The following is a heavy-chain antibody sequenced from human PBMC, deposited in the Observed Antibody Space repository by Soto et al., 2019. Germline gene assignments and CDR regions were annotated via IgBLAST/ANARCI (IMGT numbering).Heavy chain of an antibody. V-gene: IGHV3-30*18. J-gene: IGHJ4*02. Sequence: QVQLVESGGGVVQPGRSLRLSCTASGFTFNTYGMQWVRQAPGKGLEWVAIVSYHGIDRFYADSVKGRFTISRDNSKNTLYLQMSSLTVDGTAIYYCAKASTTVTSYYFDYWGQGTLVTVSS. CDR2: VSYHGIDR. CDR3: AKASTTVTSYYFDY. D-gene: IGHD4-17*01. CDR1: GFTFNTYG.